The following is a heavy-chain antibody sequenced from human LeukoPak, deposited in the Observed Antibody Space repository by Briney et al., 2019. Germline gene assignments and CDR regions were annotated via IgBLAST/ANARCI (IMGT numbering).Heavy chain of an antibody. V-gene: IGHV3-30*04. CDR1: GFTFSSYA. CDR3: ARSGIAAAGYHFDY. Sequence: PGRSLRLSCAASGFTFSSYAMHWVRQAPGKGLEWVAVISYDGSNKYYADSVKGRFTISRDNSKNTLYLQMNSLRAEDTAVYYCARSGIAAAGYHFDYWGQGTLVTVSS. J-gene: IGHJ4*02. CDR2: ISYDGSNK. D-gene: IGHD6-13*01.